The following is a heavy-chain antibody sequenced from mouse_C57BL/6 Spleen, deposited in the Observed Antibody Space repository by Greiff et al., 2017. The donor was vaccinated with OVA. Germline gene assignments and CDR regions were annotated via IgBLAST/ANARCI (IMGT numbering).Heavy chain of an antibody. D-gene: IGHD2-2*01. Sequence: ESGPGLVKPSQSLSLTCSVTGYSITSGYYWNWIRQFPGNKLEWMGYISYDGSNNYNPSLKNRISITRDTSKNQFFLKLNSVTTEDTATYYCARGYYGYLYYFDYWGQGTTLTVSS. V-gene: IGHV3-6*01. CDR3: ARGYYGYLYYFDY. J-gene: IGHJ2*01. CDR1: GYSITSGYY. CDR2: ISYDGSN.